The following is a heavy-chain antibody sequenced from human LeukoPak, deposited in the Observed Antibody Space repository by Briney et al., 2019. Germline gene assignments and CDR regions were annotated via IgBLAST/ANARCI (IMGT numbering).Heavy chain of an antibody. CDR2: VSYSGST. D-gene: IGHD6-19*01. CDR1: GGPIKSHY. CDR3: ARPGSDWDMGPPDY. V-gene: IGHV4-59*08. Sequence: SETLSLTCTVSGGPIKSHYWNWIRQPPGKGLEWIGYVSYSGSTNYNPSLKSRVSISVDTSKNQFFLKLSSVTAADTAVYYCARPGSDWDMGPPDYWGQGTLVTVSS. J-gene: IGHJ4*02.